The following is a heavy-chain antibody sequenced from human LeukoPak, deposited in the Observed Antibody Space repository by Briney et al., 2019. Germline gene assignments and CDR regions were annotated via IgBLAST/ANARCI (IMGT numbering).Heavy chain of an antibody. V-gene: IGHV3-23*01. J-gene: IGHJ3*02. D-gene: IGHD3-22*01. Sequence: GGSLRLSCAASGFSFSNYAMSWVRQAPGKGLEWVSGISGSGGKTYYADSVKGRFTISRDNSKNTLSLQVNSLRAEDTAVYYCAKDQSYYDGSGYPGDGLHIWGQGTMVTVSS. CDR2: ISGSGGKT. CDR1: GFSFSNYA. CDR3: AKDQSYYDGSGYPGDGLHI.